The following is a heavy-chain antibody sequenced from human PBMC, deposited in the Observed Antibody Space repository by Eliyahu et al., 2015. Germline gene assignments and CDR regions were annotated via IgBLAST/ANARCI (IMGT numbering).Heavy chain of an antibody. CDR3: ARNRLGFAGKWFDP. Sequence: QVQLQESGPGLVKPSQTLXLTCAISGDRVSSHXAAWNWIRQSPSRGLEWLGRTYYRSKWFSDYSGSVKSRITINPDTSKNQFSLHLNSVTSEDTAVYYCARNRLGFAGKWFDPWGQGVLVTVSS. CDR2: TYYRSKWFS. J-gene: IGHJ5*02. D-gene: IGHD3-10*01. V-gene: IGHV6-1*01. CDR1: GDRVSSHXAA.